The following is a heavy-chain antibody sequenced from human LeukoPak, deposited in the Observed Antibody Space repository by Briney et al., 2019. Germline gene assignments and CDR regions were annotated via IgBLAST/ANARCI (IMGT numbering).Heavy chain of an antibody. D-gene: IGHD1-26*01. V-gene: IGHV4-59*08. Sequence: SETLSLTCTVSGGSISSYYWSWIRQPPGEGLEWIGYIYYSGSTNYNPSLKSRVTISVDTSKNQFSLKLSSVTAADTAVHYCARQNSGSYSFDYWGQGTLVTVSS. CDR1: GGSISSYY. CDR3: ARQNSGSYSFDY. J-gene: IGHJ4*02. CDR2: IYYSGST.